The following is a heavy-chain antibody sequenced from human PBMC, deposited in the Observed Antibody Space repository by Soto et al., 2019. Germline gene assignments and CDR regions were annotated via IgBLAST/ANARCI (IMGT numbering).Heavy chain of an antibody. J-gene: IGHJ6*02. CDR1: GGSFIGYY. V-gene: IGHV4-34*01. Sequence: SETLSLTCAVYGGSFIGYYWSWMRQPPGKGLEWIGEINHSGSTNYNPSLKSRVTISVDTSKNQFSLKLSSVTAADTAVYYCARERNYDFWSGYFGTRVYYYYGMDVWGQGTTVTVSS. CDR3: ARERNYDFWSGYFGTRVYYYYGMDV. D-gene: IGHD3-3*01. CDR2: INHSGST.